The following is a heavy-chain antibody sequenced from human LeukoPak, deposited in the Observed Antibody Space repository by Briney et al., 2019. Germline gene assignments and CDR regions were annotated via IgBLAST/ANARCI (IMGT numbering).Heavy chain of an antibody. V-gene: IGHV4-39*01. Sequence: PSETLSLTCTVSGGSISSGSYYWGWIRQPPGKGLEWIGSIYYSGSTYYNPSLKSRVTISVDTSKNQFSLKLSSVTAADAAVYYCATRSYYDSNFNYWGQGTLVTVSS. D-gene: IGHD3-22*01. CDR2: IYYSGST. CDR1: GGSISSGSYY. CDR3: ATRSYYDSNFNY. J-gene: IGHJ4*02.